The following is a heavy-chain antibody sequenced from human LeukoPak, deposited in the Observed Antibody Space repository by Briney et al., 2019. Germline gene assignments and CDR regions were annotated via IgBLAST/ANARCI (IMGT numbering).Heavy chain of an antibody. V-gene: IGHV1-69*13. D-gene: IGHD3-9*01. CDR3: ARGNTHYDIVTGYPFDY. J-gene: IGHJ4*02. Sequence: ASVKVSCKASGATFSSYAISWVRQAPGQGLEWMGGIIPIFGTANYAQKFQGRVTITADESTSTAYMELSSLRSEDTAVYYCARGNTHYDIVTGYPFDYWGQGTLVTVSS. CDR1: GATFSSYA. CDR2: IIPIFGTA.